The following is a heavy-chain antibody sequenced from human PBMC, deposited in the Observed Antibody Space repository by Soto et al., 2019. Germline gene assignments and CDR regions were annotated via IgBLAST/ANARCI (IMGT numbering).Heavy chain of an antibody. CDR3: VRAAKRYFAY. CDR1: GGTYNTFA. CDR2: IIPVLGPA. Sequence: SVKVSCKASGGTYNTFAISWVRQAPGQGLEWMGGIIPVLGPAFYAQKFQGRVTITADKSTTTAYLELTSLRSEDTAVYYCVRAAKRYFAYWGQGTLVTAPQ. J-gene: IGHJ4*02. V-gene: IGHV1-69*10.